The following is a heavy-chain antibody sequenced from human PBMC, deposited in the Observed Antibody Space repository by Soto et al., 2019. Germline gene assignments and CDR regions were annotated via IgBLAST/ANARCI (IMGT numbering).Heavy chain of an antibody. V-gene: IGHV3-64D*06. Sequence: GGSLRLSCSASGFTFSKYAMHWVRQAPGERLEYVSTIRSGGSTYADSAKGRFTISRDNSKDTLYLQMSSLRVEDTAVYYCVTRRAPWCRSTNCYGVFDYWGTGALVTVSS. D-gene: IGHD2-2*01. CDR1: GFTFSKYA. CDR2: IRSGGST. J-gene: IGHJ4*02. CDR3: VTRRAPWCRSTNCYGVFDY.